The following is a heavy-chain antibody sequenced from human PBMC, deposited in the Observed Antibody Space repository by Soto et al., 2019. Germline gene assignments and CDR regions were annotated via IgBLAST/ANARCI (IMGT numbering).Heavy chain of an antibody. J-gene: IGHJ4*02. CDR2: ISWNSGNI. D-gene: IGHD2-21*02. CDR3: ARGLRAVTSYLDY. V-gene: IGHV3-9*01. Sequence: EVQLVESGGGLVQPGRSLRLSCVASGFTFDDYVMHWVRQVPGKGLEWVSGISWNSGNIDYADSVKGRFTISRDNAMNSLYLQMNSLRPEDTALYYCARGLRAVTSYLDYWVQGTLVSVSS. CDR1: GFTFDDYV.